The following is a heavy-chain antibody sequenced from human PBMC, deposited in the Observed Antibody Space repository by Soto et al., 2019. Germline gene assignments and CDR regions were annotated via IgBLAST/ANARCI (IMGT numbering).Heavy chain of an antibody. Sequence: PSETLSVTCSVSGDSIRSYYWNWIRQTPDKGLEWIGYFYYSGSTNYNPSLQGRVTMSIDTSKNQFSLMLTSVTAADTAVYYCTRVATAVPSWGRGVPVTVSS. J-gene: IGHJ5*02. CDR1: GDSIRSYY. V-gene: IGHV4-59*12. CDR3: TRVATAVPS. D-gene: IGHD5-18*01. CDR2: FYYSGST.